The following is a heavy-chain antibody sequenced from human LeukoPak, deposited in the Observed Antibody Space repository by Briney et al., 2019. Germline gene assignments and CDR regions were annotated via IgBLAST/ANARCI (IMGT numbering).Heavy chain of an antibody. CDR2: IYYSGST. Sequence: SETLSLTCTVSGGSIRSYYWSWIRQPPGKGLEWIGYIYYSGSTNYNPSLKSRVTISVDTSKNQFSLKLSSVTAADTAVYYCARRNVYSSSWDYFDYWGQGTLVTVSS. D-gene: IGHD6-13*01. CDR3: ARRNVYSSSWDYFDY. V-gene: IGHV4-59*08. J-gene: IGHJ4*02. CDR1: GGSIRSYY.